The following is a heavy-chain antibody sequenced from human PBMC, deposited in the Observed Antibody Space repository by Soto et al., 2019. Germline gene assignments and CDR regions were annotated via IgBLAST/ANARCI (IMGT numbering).Heavy chain of an antibody. CDR1: GDTFSSYA. J-gene: IGHJ6*02. CDR2: IIPILGTA. CDR3: ATAGSAPGYYGMDV. Sequence: ASVKVSCKSSGDTFSSYAINWVRQAPGQGLEWMGGIIPILGTADYIQKFQDRVTITADKSTSRVCVEVSSLTSTDTAMYSCATAGSAPGYYGMDVWGQGTTVTVSS. V-gene: IGHV1-69*10. D-gene: IGHD2-15*01.